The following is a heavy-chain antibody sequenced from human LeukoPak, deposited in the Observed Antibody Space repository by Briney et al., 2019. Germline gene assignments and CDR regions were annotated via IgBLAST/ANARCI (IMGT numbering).Heavy chain of an antibody. Sequence: GGSLRLSCAASGFTFSSYAMSWLRQAPGKGLEWVSGLSGSGGNTIYADSVKGRFTISRDNSKNTMFLQMNSLRAEDTAVYYCAKELSGGWPFDYWGQGALVTVSS. CDR3: AKELSGGWPFDY. CDR2: LSGSGGNT. D-gene: IGHD6-19*01. CDR1: GFTFSSYA. J-gene: IGHJ4*02. V-gene: IGHV3-23*01.